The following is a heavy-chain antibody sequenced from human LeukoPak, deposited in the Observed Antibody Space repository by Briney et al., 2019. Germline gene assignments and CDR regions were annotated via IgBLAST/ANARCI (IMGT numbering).Heavy chain of an antibody. V-gene: IGHV4-59*08. CDR3: ATTPRSSGWFDY. Sequence: PSETLSLTCTVSGGSISSYYWSWIRQPPGKGPEWIGYIYYSGSTNYNPSLKSRVTISVDTSKNQFSLKLSSVTAADTAVYYCATTPRSSGWFDYWGQGTLVTVSS. J-gene: IGHJ4*02. D-gene: IGHD6-19*01. CDR1: GGSISSYY. CDR2: IYYSGST.